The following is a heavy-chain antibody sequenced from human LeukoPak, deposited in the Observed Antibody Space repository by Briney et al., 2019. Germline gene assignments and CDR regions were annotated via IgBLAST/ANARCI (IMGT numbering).Heavy chain of an antibody. D-gene: IGHD3-9*01. CDR2: IYHSGST. CDR1: GGSISSSNW. Sequence: SGTLSLTCAVSGGSISSSNWWSWVRQPPGKGLEWIGEIYHSGSTNYNPSLKSRVTISVDKSKNQFSLKLSSVTAADTAVYYCATYLFYDILTGYYLVWGQGTLVTVSS. J-gene: IGHJ4*02. CDR3: ATYLFYDILTGYYLV. V-gene: IGHV4-4*02.